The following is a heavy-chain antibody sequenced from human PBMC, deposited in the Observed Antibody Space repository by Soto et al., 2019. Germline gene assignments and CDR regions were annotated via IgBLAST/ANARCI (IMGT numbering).Heavy chain of an antibody. Sequence: QVQLQESGPGLVKPSETLSLSCSVSGGSISGHYWSWVRQTPGKGLEWIGYMYYSGSTNYNPSLKSRVNISVDTSTNHFSLRLTSVTAADTAVYYCARGPYYDLIWNYYYMDVWGKGTTVTVSS. CDR1: GGSISGHY. D-gene: IGHD3-16*01. CDR2: MYYSGST. J-gene: IGHJ6*03. V-gene: IGHV4-59*08. CDR3: ARGPYYDLIWNYYYMDV.